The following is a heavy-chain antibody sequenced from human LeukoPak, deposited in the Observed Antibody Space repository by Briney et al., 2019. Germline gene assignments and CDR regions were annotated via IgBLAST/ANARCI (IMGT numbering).Heavy chain of an antibody. J-gene: IGHJ4*02. V-gene: IGHV3-66*01. CDR2: IYSGGST. CDR3: ARAPSLLYSGYDEYYFDY. CDR1: GFAVSSNY. D-gene: IGHD5-12*01. Sequence: GGSLRLSCAASGFAVSSNYMSWVRQAPGKGLEWVSVIYSGGSTYYADSVKGRFTISRDNSKNTLYLQMNSLRAEDTAVYYCARAPSLLYSGYDEYYFDYWGQGTLVTVSS.